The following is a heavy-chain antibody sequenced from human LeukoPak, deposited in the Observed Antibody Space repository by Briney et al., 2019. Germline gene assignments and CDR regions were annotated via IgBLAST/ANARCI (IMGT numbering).Heavy chain of an antibody. CDR1: GFTFSDYY. Sequence: GGSLRLSCAASGFTFSDYYISWIRQAPGKGLEWVSYISSSGSTIYYADSVKGRFTISGDNAKNSLYLQMNSLRAEDTAVYYCAKIDGRKIVVVITMYYFDYWGQGTLVTVSS. D-gene: IGHD3-22*01. CDR2: ISSSGSTI. V-gene: IGHV3-11*01. CDR3: AKIDGRKIVVVITMYYFDY. J-gene: IGHJ4*02.